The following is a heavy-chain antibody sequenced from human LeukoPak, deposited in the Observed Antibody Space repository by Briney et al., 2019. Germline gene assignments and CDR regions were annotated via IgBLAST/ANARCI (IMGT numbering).Heavy chain of an antibody. Sequence: GGSLRLSCAASGFTFSGSAMHWVRQASGKGLEWVGRIRSKANSYATAYAASVKGRFTISRDDSKNTAYLQMNSLKTEDTAVYYCEGAIGSSSEYYYYMDVWGKGTTVTVSS. CDR2: IRSKANSYAT. D-gene: IGHD6-6*01. V-gene: IGHV3-73*01. CDR1: GFTFSGSA. J-gene: IGHJ6*03. CDR3: EGAIGSSSEYYYYMDV.